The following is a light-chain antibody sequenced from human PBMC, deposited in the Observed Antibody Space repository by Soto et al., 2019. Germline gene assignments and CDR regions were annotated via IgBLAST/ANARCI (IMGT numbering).Light chain of an antibody. V-gene: IGKV1-33*01. CDR2: AAS. Sequence: DIQMTQSPASLSAFVGDRVTSTCQASQDIVNSLNWYQQKPGKAPKLLFYAASSLETGVPSKFSGSGSGTDFSFTIFSLQPEDVATYYCQHYDSLPPTFGPGTKVDIK. CDR3: QHYDSLPPT. J-gene: IGKJ3*01. CDR1: QDIVNS.